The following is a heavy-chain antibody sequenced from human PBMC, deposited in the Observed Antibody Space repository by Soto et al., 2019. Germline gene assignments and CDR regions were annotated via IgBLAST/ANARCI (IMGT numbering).Heavy chain of an antibody. D-gene: IGHD1-26*01. CDR3: AKAKGSGSSRYKYYGMDV. CDR2: IYPSDSDT. CDR1: GYSFTSYW. J-gene: IGHJ6*02. Sequence: PGESLKISCKGSGYSFTSYWIGWVRQMPGKGLEWMGNIYPSDSDTRYSPSFQGQVTISVDNSISTAYLQWSSLKASDSAMYYCAKAKGSGSSRYKYYGMDVWGQGTTVTV. V-gene: IGHV5-51*01.